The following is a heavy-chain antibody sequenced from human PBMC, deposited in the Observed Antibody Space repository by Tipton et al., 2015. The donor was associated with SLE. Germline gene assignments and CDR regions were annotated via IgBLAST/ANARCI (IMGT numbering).Heavy chain of an antibody. Sequence: LRLSCTVSGGSISSGGYYWSWIRQHPGKGPEWIGYIYYSGSTYYNPSLKSRVTISVDTSKNQFSLKLSSVTAADTAVYYCARSLGILTGYYKGYWYFDLWGRGTLVTVSS. D-gene: IGHD3-9*01. J-gene: IGHJ2*01. CDR3: ARSLGILTGYYKGYWYFDL. V-gene: IGHV4-31*03. CDR1: GGSISSGGYY. CDR2: IYYSGST.